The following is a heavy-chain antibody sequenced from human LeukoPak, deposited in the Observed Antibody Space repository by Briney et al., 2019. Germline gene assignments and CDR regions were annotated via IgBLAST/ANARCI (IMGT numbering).Heavy chain of an antibody. D-gene: IGHD3-16*01. Sequence: GGSLRLSCVGSGFTSIAYALTWARQAPGKGLEWVSGISGGGVTTYYADSVKGRFTISRDNSKNTLYLQMNSLRADDTSIYYCARNQQLGGHSYYYYGMDVWGQGTTVTVSS. J-gene: IGHJ6*02. CDR3: ARNQQLGGHSYYYYGMDV. CDR2: ISGGGVTT. V-gene: IGHV3-23*01. CDR1: GFTSIAYA.